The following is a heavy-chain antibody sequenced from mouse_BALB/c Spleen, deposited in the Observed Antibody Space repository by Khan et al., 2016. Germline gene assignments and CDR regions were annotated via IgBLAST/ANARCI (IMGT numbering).Heavy chain of an antibody. J-gene: IGHJ3*01. V-gene: IGHV9-2-1*01. CDR3: ASYRNVRVAY. Sequence: QIQLVQSGPELKKPGETVKISCKASGYTFTDYSMHWVKQAPGKGLKWMGWINTETGEPTYADDFKGRFAFSLETSASTAYLQINNLKNEDTATYFCASYRNVRVAYWGQGTLVTVSA. CDR1: GYTFTDYS. D-gene: IGHD2-14*01. CDR2: INTETGEP.